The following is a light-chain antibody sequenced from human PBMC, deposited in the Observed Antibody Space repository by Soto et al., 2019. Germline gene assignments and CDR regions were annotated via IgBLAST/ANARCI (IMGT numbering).Light chain of an antibody. CDR1: QSVTSN. V-gene: IGKV3-15*01. J-gene: IGKJ5*01. CDR2: RAS. Sequence: EVVMTQSPGAVSVSPGERATLSCRASQSVTSNVAWYQQKPGQAPRLLIYRASARATGVPARFSGSGSGTEFTLTISSLQSEDFGIYYCQQRSNWPITFGQGTRLEIK. CDR3: QQRSNWPIT.